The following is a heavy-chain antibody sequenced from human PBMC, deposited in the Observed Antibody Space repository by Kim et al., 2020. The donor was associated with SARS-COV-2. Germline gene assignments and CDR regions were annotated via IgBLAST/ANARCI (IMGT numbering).Heavy chain of an antibody. CDR1: GGSVSNNFYY. CDR3: ASGQRIDTTELHYHAMDV. CDR2: VYFSENT. J-gene: IGHJ6*02. D-gene: IGHD6-25*01. Sequence: SETLSLTCIVSGGSVSNNFYYWGWIRQTPGKGLEWIGSVYFSENTYYNPSLKNRVTISVDTSNSQISLKLTSVTAADTAVYFCASGQRIDTTELHYHAMDVWGQGTTVTVSS. V-gene: IGHV4-39*01.